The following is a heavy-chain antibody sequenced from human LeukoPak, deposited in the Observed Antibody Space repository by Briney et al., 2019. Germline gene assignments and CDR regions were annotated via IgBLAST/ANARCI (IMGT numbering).Heavy chain of an antibody. V-gene: IGHV3-23*01. Sequence: GGSLRLSCAASGFTFSSYAMSWVRQAPGKGLEWVSAISGSGGSTYYADSVKGRFTISRDNSKNTLYLQMNSLRAEDTAVYYCAKKPRKKILAGPLYYFDYWGQGTLVTVSS. CDR1: GFTFSSYA. J-gene: IGHJ4*02. D-gene: IGHD6-19*01. CDR2: ISGSGGST. CDR3: AKKPRKKILAGPLYYFDY.